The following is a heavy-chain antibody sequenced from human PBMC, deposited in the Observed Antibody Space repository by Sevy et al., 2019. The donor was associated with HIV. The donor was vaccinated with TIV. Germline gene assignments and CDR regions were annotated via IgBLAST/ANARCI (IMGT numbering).Heavy chain of an antibody. Sequence: GGSLRLSFAASGFTFITYDMHWVRQATGKGLEWVSAIGTAGDPYYPGSVKGRFTISRENAKNSLYLQMNSLRAGDTAVYYCAVIAAAGHGGYFDLWGRGTLVTVSS. CDR3: AVIAAAGHGGYFDL. J-gene: IGHJ2*01. V-gene: IGHV3-13*05. CDR1: GFTFITYD. CDR2: IGTAGDP. D-gene: IGHD6-13*01.